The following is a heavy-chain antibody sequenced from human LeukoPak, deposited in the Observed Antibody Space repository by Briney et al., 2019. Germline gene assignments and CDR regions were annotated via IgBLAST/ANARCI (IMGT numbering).Heavy chain of an antibody. J-gene: IGHJ3*02. CDR1: GYTFTGYY. CDR2: ITPNSGGT. D-gene: IGHD5-12*01. V-gene: IGHV1-2*02. Sequence: GASVKVSCKASGYTFTGYYMLWVRQAPGQGLEWMGWITPNSGGTNYAQKFQGRVTMTSDTSISTAYMELSRLRSNDTAVYYCARVYRWLHPNDAFDIWGQGTMVTVSS. CDR3: ARVYRWLHPNDAFDI.